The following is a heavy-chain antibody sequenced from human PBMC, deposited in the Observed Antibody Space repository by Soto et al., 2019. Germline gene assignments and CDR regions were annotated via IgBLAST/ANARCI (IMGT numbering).Heavy chain of an antibody. CDR3: ARHIAVSGTRGFDH. Sequence: QVQLQESGPGLMKPSGTLSLTCAVSGGSITSNWWSWVRQPPGKGLEWIAEIFHTGSANYNPSLMGRLTIPMDNPRNHLSLHLTSVTPADTAVYYCARHIAVSGTRGFDHWCQGTLVTVPS. V-gene: IGHV4-4*02. CDR1: GGSITSNW. D-gene: IGHD2-21*01. J-gene: IGHJ4*02. CDR2: IFHTGSA.